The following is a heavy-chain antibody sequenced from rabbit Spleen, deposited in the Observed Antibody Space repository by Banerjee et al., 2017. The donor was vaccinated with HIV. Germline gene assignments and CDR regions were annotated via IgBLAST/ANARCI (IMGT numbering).Heavy chain of an antibody. CDR1: GFSFSDRDV. CDR2: INTATGKD. V-gene: IGHV1S45*01. J-gene: IGHJ4*01. Sequence: QEQLEESGRGLVKPEGSLTLTCKASGFSFSDRDVMCWVRQAPGKGLEWIACINTATGKDVYASWAKGRFTISKTSSTTVTLQMTSLTAADTATYFCAGAPYDDYRYALNLWGPGTLVTVS. D-gene: IGHD2-1*01. CDR3: AGAPYDDYRYALNL.